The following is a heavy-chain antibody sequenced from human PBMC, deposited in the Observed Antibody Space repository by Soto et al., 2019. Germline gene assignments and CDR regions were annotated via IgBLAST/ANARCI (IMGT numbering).Heavy chain of an antibody. V-gene: IGHV4-38-2*02. D-gene: IGHD3-3*01. CDR1: GYSISSGYY. J-gene: IGHJ5*02. Sequence: SETLSLTCAVSGYSISSGYYWGWIRQPPGKGLEWIGSIYHSGSTYYNPSLKSRVTISVDTSKNQFSLKLSSVTAADTAVYYCARDQAYYDFWSGYYHDWFDPWGQGTLVTVSS. CDR3: ARDQAYYDFWSGYYHDWFDP. CDR2: IYHSGST.